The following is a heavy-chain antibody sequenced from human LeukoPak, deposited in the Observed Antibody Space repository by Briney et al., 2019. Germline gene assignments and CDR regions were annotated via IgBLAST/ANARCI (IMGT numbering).Heavy chain of an antibody. V-gene: IGHV3-15*01. J-gene: IGHJ3*02. CDR1: GFTFSNAW. CDR2: IKSKTDGGTT. D-gene: IGHD3-10*01. Sequence: GGSLRLSCAASGFTFSNAWMSWVRQAPGKGLEWVGRIKSKTDGGTTDYAAPVKGRFTISRDDSKNTLYLQMNSLKTEDTAVYYCTTPIYYYGSGSYYYDAFDIWGQGTMVTVSS. CDR3: TTPIYYYGSGSYYYDAFDI.